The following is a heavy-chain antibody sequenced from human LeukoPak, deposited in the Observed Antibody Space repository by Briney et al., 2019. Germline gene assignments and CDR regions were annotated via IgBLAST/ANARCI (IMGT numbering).Heavy chain of an antibody. J-gene: IGHJ4*02. D-gene: IGHD2-15*01. CDR1: GDSISYFY. CDR3: ARRINSDSGYYFDH. V-gene: IGHV4-4*07. Sequence: SETLSLTCSVSGDSISYFYWSWIRQAAGKGLEWIGRISSSGSTDYNASLKSRVTMSVDKSKNQFSLNLTSVTAADTAIYFCARRINSDSGYYFDHWGQGALVTASS. CDR2: ISSSGST.